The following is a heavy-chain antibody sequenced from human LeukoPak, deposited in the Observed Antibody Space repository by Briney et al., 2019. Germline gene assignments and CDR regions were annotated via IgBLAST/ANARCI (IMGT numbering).Heavy chain of an antibody. CDR3: AKDTWGYYYGSGSYPQD. CDR2: IDYTSDYI. Sequence: GGSLRLSGAASGFSFNTYTFNWVRQAPGKGLEWVSSIDYTSDYIYYADSVKGRFTISRDNSKDTLYLQMNSLRAEDTAVYYCAKDTWGYYYGSGSYPQDWGQGTLGTVSS. J-gene: IGHJ4*02. V-gene: IGHV3-23*01. D-gene: IGHD3-10*01. CDR1: GFSFNTYT.